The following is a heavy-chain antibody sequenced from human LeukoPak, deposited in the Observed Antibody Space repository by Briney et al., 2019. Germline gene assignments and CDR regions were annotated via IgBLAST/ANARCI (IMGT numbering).Heavy chain of an antibody. D-gene: IGHD3-22*01. Sequence: GGSLRLSCAASGFTFSSYSMNWVRQAPGKGLEWVSYISSSSSTIYYADSVEGRFTISRDNSKNTLYLQMNSLRAEDTAIYYCAKENDDASSGYYYLNWFDPWGQGTLVTVSS. CDR1: GFTFSSYS. J-gene: IGHJ5*02. V-gene: IGHV3-48*01. CDR3: AKENDDASSGYYYLNWFDP. CDR2: ISSSSSTI.